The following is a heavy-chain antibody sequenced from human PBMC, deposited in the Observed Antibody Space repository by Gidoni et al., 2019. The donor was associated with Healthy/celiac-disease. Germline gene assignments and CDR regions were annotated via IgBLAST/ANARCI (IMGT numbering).Heavy chain of an antibody. V-gene: IGHV3-23*01. CDR1: GFTFSSYA. J-gene: IGHJ4*02. Sequence: EVQLLESGGGLVQPGGSLRLSCAASGFTFSSYAMSWVRQAPGKGLEWVSAISGSGGSTYYAESVKGRFTISRDNSKNTLYLQMNSLRAEDTAVYYCAKDQLVRDIVVVPAEGYSSGWASDDYWGQGTLVTVSS. CDR2: ISGSGGST. D-gene: IGHD2-2*01. CDR3: AKDQLVRDIVVVPAEGYSSGWASDDY.